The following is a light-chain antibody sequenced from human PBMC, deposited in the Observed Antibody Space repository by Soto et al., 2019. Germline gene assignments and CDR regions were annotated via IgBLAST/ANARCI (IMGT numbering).Light chain of an antibody. CDR1: QSVSSSY. CDR3: QQYSSSPHT. J-gene: IGKJ3*01. CDR2: GAS. Sequence: EIVLTQSPGTLSLSPGERATLSCRASQSVSSSYLAWYQQKPGQAPRLLIYGASSRATGIPDRFSGSGSGTDFTLTISRLEPEDFAVYYCQQYSSSPHTFGPGTKVDIK. V-gene: IGKV3-20*01.